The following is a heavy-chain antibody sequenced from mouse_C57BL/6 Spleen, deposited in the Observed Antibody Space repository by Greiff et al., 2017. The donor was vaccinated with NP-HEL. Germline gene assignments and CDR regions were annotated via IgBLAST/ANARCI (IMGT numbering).Heavy chain of an antibody. CDR2: IYPGDGDT. Sequence: VQLQQSGPELVKPGASVKISCKASGYAFSSSWMNWVKQRPGKGLEWIGRIYPGDGDTNYNWKFKGKATLTADKSSSTAYMQLSSLTSEDSAVYFCARALNSYFDYWGQGTTLTVSS. D-gene: IGHD1-3*01. V-gene: IGHV1-82*01. CDR3: ARALNSYFDY. CDR1: GYAFSSSW. J-gene: IGHJ2*01.